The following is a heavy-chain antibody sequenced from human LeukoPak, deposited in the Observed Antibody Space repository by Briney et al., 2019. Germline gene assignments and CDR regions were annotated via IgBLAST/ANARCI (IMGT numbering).Heavy chain of an antibody. D-gene: IGHD5-12*01. CDR3: ARDREYSGYDIDH. CDR1: GFTFSSYG. Sequence: GGSLRLSCAASGFTFSSYGMHWVRQAPGKGLEWVAVISYDGSNTYYADSVKGRFTISRDNSKNMLYLQMNSLRAEDTAVYYCARDREYSGYDIDHWGQGTLVTVSS. V-gene: IGHV3-30*03. J-gene: IGHJ4*02. CDR2: ISYDGSNT.